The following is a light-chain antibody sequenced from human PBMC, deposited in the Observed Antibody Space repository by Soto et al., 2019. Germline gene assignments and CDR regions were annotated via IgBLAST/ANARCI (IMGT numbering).Light chain of an antibody. CDR3: QQHNAWPLT. J-gene: IGKJ3*01. Sequence: IVLTQSPGTLSVSPGERVILSCRASQTLRNKLAWYQQKPGQAPRLLIYVGFTRATGIPAMFSGSGSGTEFTLTINSLQYEDVAIYYCQQHNAWPLTFGPGTKLDLK. CDR1: QTLRNK. V-gene: IGKV3-15*01. CDR2: VGF.